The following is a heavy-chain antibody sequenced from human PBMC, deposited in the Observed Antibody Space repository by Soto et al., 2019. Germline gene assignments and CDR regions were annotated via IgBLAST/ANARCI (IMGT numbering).Heavy chain of an antibody. CDR3: ARGPQVYYYDSSGYQFDY. J-gene: IGHJ4*02. CDR1: GGTFSSYA. D-gene: IGHD3-22*01. Sequence: ASVKVSCKASGGTFSSYAISWVRQAPGQGLEWMGGIIPIFGTANYAQKFQGRVTITADESTSTAYMELSSLRSEDTAVYYCARGPQVYYYDSSGYQFDYWGQGT. CDR2: IIPIFGTA. V-gene: IGHV1-69*13.